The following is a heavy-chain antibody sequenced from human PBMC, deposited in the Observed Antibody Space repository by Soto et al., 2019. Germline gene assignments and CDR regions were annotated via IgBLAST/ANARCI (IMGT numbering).Heavy chain of an antibody. V-gene: IGHV3-21*01. CDR2: ISSSSSYI. CDR1: GFTFSSYS. Sequence: EVQLVESGGGLVKPGGSLRLSCAASGFTFSSYSMNWVRQAPGKGLEWVSSISSSSSYIYYADSVKGRFTISRDNAKNSLYLQMNSLRAEDTAVYYCANTRNYGDYTDYWGQGTLVTVSS. D-gene: IGHD4-17*01. J-gene: IGHJ4*02. CDR3: ANTRNYGDYTDY.